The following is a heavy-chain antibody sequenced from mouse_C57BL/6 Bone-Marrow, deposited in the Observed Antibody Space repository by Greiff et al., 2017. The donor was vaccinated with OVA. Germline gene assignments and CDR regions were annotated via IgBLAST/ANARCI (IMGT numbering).Heavy chain of an antibody. CDR3: ARGDYYGSSFDY. D-gene: IGHD1-1*01. CDR2: IYPRSGNT. J-gene: IGHJ2*01. Sequence: QVQLQQSGAELARPGASVKLSCKASGYTFTSYGISWVKQRTGQGLEWIGEIYPRSGNTYYSEKFKGKATLTADKSSSTAYMELRSLTSEDSAVYFCARGDYYGSSFDYWGQGTTLTVSS. CDR1: GYTFTSYG. V-gene: IGHV1-81*01.